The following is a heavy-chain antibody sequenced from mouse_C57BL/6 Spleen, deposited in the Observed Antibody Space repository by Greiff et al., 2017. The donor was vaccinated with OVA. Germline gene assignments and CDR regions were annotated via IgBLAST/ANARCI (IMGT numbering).Heavy chain of an antibody. Sequence: EVQRVESGEGLVKPGGSLKLSCAASGFTFSSYAMSWVRQTPEKRLEWVAYISSGGDYIYYADTVKGRFTISRDNARNTLYLQMSSLKSEDTAMYYCTRLYYSNYRYYFDYWGQGTTLTVSS. V-gene: IGHV5-9-1*02. CDR1: GFTFSSYA. J-gene: IGHJ2*01. D-gene: IGHD2-5*01. CDR3: TRLYYSNYRYYFDY. CDR2: ISSGGDYI.